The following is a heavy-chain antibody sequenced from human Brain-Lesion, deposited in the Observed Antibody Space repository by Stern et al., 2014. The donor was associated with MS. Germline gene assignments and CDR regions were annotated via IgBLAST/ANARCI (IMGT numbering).Heavy chain of an antibody. CDR1: GGSISSGSDY. J-gene: IGHJ4*02. CDR2: IHPSGSA. Sequence: VQLVESGPGLVKPSQTLSLTCTVSGGSISSGSDYWSWIRQPVGKGLEWIGRIHPSGSAFYTPSLKSRVTISTDTSMNQFSLELNSATAADTAIYYCASGYRIFDYWGQGILVTVS. CDR3: ASGYRIFDY. D-gene: IGHD5-18*01. V-gene: IGHV4-61*02.